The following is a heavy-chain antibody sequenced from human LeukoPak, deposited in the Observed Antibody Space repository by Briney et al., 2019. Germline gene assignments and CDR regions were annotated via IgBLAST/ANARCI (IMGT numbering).Heavy chain of an antibody. CDR2: ISSYNGNT. CDR3: AKVAVGQASFRSTAFRV. J-gene: IGHJ4*02. V-gene: IGHV1-18*01. Sequence: ASVKVSCKASGYTFTSYGISWVRQAPGQGLEWMGWISSYNGNTNYAQKLQCRVTMTTDTSTSTAYIELRGLRSDDPAVYYFAKVAVGQASFRSTAFRVWGQGTLVTVSS. D-gene: IGHD3-3*02. CDR1: GYTFTSYG.